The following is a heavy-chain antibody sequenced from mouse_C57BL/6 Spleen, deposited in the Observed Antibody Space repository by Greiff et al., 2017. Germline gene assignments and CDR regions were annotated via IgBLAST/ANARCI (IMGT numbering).Heavy chain of an antibody. V-gene: IGHV1-80*01. D-gene: IGHD1-1*01. CDR2: IYPGDGDT. J-gene: IGHJ1*03. CDR1: GYAFSSSW. CDR3: ARVDYSSYWYFHV. Sequence: QVQLQQSGAELVKPGASVKISCKASGYAFSSSWMNWVKQRPGKGLEWIGQIYPGDGDTNYNGKFKGKATLTADKSSSTAYMQLSSLTSEDSAVYFRARVDYSSYWYFHVWGTEATVTVST.